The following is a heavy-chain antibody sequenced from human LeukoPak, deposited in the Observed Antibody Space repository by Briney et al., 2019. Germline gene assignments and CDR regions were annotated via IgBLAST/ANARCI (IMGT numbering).Heavy chain of an antibody. CDR2: ISYDGSNK. Sequence: GGSLRLSCAASGFTFSSYGMHWVRQAPGKGLEWVAVISYDGSNKYYADSVKGRFTISRDNSKNTLYLQMNSLRAEDTAVYYCAKDRKLAAPHAFDIWGQGTMVTVSS. J-gene: IGHJ3*02. V-gene: IGHV3-30*18. D-gene: IGHD3-3*02. CDR1: GFTFSSYG. CDR3: AKDRKLAAPHAFDI.